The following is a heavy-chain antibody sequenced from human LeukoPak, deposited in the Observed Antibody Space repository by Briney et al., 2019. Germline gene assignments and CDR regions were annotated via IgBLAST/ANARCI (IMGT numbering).Heavy chain of an antibody. V-gene: IGHV3-23*01. CDR2: INEGGEDT. Sequence: GGSLRLSCAASGFTFSIIGMSWVRQAPGKGLEWVSTINEGGEDTYYANSVKGRFTVSRDKSRNTLYLQMNSLRVEDTAVYYCAKSGWLDNLGQGTLVTVSS. J-gene: IGHJ4*02. D-gene: IGHD6-19*01. CDR3: AKSGWLDN. CDR1: GFTFSIIG.